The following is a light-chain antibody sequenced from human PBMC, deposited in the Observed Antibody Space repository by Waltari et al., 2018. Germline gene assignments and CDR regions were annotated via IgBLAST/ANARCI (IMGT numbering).Light chain of an antibody. Sequence: DIQLTQSPASLSAYVGDRVTITCRASQSVSRWLAWYQQKPGAAPNLLIYEASKLHSGVPSRFSGDGSGTEFTLTISSLQPDDFATYFCQQYNTYRTFGQGTKVEI. CDR3: QQYNTYRT. V-gene: IGKV1-5*03. CDR2: EAS. J-gene: IGKJ1*01. CDR1: QSVSRW.